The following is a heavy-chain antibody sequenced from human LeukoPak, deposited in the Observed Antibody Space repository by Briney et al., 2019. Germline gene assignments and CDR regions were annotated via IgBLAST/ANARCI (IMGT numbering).Heavy chain of an antibody. CDR2: ISSSSTTI. D-gene: IGHD1-26*01. Sequence: GGSLRLSCAASGFTFSSYWMSWVRQAPGKGLEWVSYISSSSTTIYYADSVKGRSTISRDNAKNSLYLQMNSLRDEDTAVYYCARVMYSGSYYSVDYWGQGTLVTVSS. CDR1: GFTFSSYW. J-gene: IGHJ4*02. CDR3: ARVMYSGSYYSVDY. V-gene: IGHV3-48*02.